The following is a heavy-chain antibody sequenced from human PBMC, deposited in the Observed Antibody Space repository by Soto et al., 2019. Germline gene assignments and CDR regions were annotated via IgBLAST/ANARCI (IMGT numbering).Heavy chain of an antibody. CDR2: ISGTGSNT. CDR1: GFTVSNSY. Sequence: GGSLRLSCAASGFTVSNSYMTWVRQAPGKGLEWVSSISGTGSNTYYAVSVKGRFTISRDNSRNTVFLQMNGLRAEDTAVYYCARLAPYGSGSYSFRYNWFDPWGPGTLVTVSS. D-gene: IGHD3-10*01. CDR3: ARLAPYGSGSYSFRYNWFDP. V-gene: IGHV3-53*01. J-gene: IGHJ5*02.